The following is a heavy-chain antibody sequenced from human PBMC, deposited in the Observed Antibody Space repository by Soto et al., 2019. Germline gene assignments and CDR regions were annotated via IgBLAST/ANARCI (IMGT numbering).Heavy chain of an antibody. CDR1: GFTISTYG. CDR2: ISSDGSNK. V-gene: IGHV3-30*18. CDR3: TKHGLPHHNGFDI. D-gene: IGHD2-15*01. J-gene: IGHJ5*02. Sequence: QVQLVESGGGVVQPGRSLRLSCAASGFTISTYGIHWVRQAPGKGLEWVAVISSDGSNKYYADSVKGRCTISRDDSKNTGYLNMYIQRPEDTAVYYCTKHGLPHHNGFDIWGQGTLVTVSS.